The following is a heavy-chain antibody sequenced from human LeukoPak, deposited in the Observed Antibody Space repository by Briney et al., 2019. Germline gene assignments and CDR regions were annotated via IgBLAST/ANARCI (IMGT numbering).Heavy chain of an antibody. CDR3: ARDRDYGDAPFDY. CDR2: IYYSGST. J-gene: IGHJ4*02. D-gene: IGHD4-17*01. CDR1: GGSISSYY. Sequence: SETLSLTCTVSGGSISSYYWSWIRQPPGKGLEWIGYIYYSGSTNYNPSLKSRVTISVDTSKNQFSLKLSSVTAADTAVYYCARDRDYGDAPFDYWGQGTLVTVSS. V-gene: IGHV4-59*12.